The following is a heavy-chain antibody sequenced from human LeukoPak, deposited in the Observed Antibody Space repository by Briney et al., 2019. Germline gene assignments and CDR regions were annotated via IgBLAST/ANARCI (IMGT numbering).Heavy chain of an antibody. CDR2: ISAYNGDT. CDR1: GYTFTTYG. CDR3: ARGGSGSSTWSDP. Sequence: ASVKVSCKASGYTFTTYGVTWVRQAPGQGLEWMGWISAYNGDTNYAQKLQGRVTMTTDTSTNTAYMELRSLRSDDTAIYYCARGGSGSSTWSDPWGQGTLVTVSS. V-gene: IGHV1-18*01. D-gene: IGHD6-6*01. J-gene: IGHJ5*02.